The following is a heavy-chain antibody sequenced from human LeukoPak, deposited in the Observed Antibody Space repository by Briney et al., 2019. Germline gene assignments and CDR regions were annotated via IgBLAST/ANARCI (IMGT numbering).Heavy chain of an antibody. J-gene: IGHJ5*02. CDR1: GGTFSSYA. CDR2: IIPTFGTA. Sequence: SVKVSCKASGGTFSSYAISWVRQAPGQGLEWMGGIIPTFGTANYAQKFQGRVTITADESTSTAYMELSSLRSEDTAVYYCARAGGYCSSTSCYLDWFDPWGQGTLVTVSS. V-gene: IGHV1-69*13. D-gene: IGHD2-2*01. CDR3: ARAGGYCSSTSCYLDWFDP.